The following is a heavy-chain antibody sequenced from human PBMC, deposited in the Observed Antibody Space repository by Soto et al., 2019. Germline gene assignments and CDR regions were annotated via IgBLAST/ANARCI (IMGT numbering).Heavy chain of an antibody. D-gene: IGHD2-21*02. CDR2: VYYTGST. CDR1: AASFSKYY. J-gene: IGHJ5*02. V-gene: IGHV4-30-4*01. Sequence: SETLSLTCTVSAASFSKYYWSWIRQAPGKGREWIGYVYYTGSTYYNPSLMSRLTISVDTSKNQFSLKLTSVTAAETAVYYCVRTARQGAVAPHWFDRWGQGTQVTVSS. CDR3: VRTARQGAVAPHWFDR.